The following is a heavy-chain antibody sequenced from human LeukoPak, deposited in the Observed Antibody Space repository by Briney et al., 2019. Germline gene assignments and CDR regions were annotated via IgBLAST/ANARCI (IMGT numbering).Heavy chain of an antibody. V-gene: IGHV4-59*01. D-gene: IGHD3-16*01. CDR3: ARGRYGWLPFDY. CDR2: IYYSGST. Sequence: SETLSLTCTVSGGSISSYYWSWIRQPPGKGLEWIGYIYYSGSTNYNPALKSRVTISVDTSKNQFTLKLSSVTAADTAVYYCARGRYGWLPFDYWGQGTLVTVSS. J-gene: IGHJ4*02. CDR1: GGSISSYY.